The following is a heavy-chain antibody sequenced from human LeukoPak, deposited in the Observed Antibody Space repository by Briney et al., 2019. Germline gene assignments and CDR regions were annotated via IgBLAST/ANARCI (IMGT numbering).Heavy chain of an antibody. CDR2: ISYDGSNK. D-gene: IGHD5-12*01. J-gene: IGHJ6*02. V-gene: IGHV3-30*18. Sequence: GGSLTLSCAASGFTFSSSEMNWVRQAPGKGLEWVAVISYDGSNKYYADSVKGRFTISRDNSKNTLYLQMNSLRAEDTAVYYCAKDQYSGYVLYYYYYGMDVWGQGTTVTVSS. CDR1: GFTFSSSE. CDR3: AKDQYSGYVLYYYYYGMDV.